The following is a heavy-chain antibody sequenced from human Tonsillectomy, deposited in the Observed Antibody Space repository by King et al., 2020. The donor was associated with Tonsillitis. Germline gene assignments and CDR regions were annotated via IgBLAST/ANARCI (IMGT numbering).Heavy chain of an antibody. D-gene: IGHD3-16*01. CDR3: ARSAGGGYNWFDP. Sequence: VTLKESGPALVKPTQTLTVTCTFSGFSLSTSGMRVNWIRQPPGKALEWLARIDWDDDKFYSTSLKTRLTISKDTSKNKVVLTMTNMDPVDTATYYCARSAGGGYNWFDPWGQGTLVTVSS. V-gene: IGHV2-70*04. CDR1: GFSLSTSGMR. J-gene: IGHJ5*02. CDR2: IDWDDDK.